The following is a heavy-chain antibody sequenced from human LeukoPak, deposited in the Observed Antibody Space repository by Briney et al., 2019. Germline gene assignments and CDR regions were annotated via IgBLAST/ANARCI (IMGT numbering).Heavy chain of an antibody. V-gene: IGHV3-7*01. CDR2: IKQDGGEI. CDR1: GFTFRSDW. Sequence: GGSLRLSGVASGFTFRSDWVSWVRQAPGKGPEWVASIKQDGGEIYYVESVKGRFTISRDNARNSLYLQMNSLRVEDTAVYYCAREWNWGQESLVTVSS. CDR3: AREWN. J-gene: IGHJ4*02.